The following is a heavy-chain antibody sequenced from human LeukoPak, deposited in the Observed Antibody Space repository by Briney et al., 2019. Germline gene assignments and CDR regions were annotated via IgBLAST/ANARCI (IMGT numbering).Heavy chain of an antibody. Sequence: GGSLRLSCAASGFTFSSYWMSWARQAPGKGLEWVGNINDVGSDKYYVDSVNGRFTFSRDNVKNLLYLQMNNLRAEDAAVYYCARHVAAGTVDYWGQGTLVTVSS. V-gene: IGHV3-7*01. J-gene: IGHJ4*02. CDR1: GFTFSSYW. CDR2: INDVGSDK. D-gene: IGHD6-13*01. CDR3: ARHVAAGTVDY.